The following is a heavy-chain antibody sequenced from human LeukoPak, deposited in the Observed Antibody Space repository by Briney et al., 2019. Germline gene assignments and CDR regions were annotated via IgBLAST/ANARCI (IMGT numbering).Heavy chain of an antibody. CDR1: GFTFDDYA. Sequence: GRSLRLSCAASGFTFDDYAMHWVRQVPGKGLEWVSGISWNSGSIGYADSVKGRFTISRDNAKNSLYLQMNSLRAEDTALYYCAKDADSSGYAVFDYWGQGTLVTVSS. V-gene: IGHV3-9*01. CDR2: ISWNSGSI. D-gene: IGHD3-22*01. J-gene: IGHJ4*02. CDR3: AKDADSSGYAVFDY.